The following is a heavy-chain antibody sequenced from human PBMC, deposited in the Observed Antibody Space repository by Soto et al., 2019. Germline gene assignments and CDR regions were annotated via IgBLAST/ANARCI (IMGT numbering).Heavy chain of an antibody. Sequence: GGSLRLSCVASGFTFSSYGMHWVRQAPGKGLEWVAVISYDGSNKYYADSVKGRFTISRDNSKNTLYLQMNSLRAEDTAVYYCAPPLSSSWTFDYWGQGTLVTVSS. J-gene: IGHJ4*02. CDR2: ISYDGSNK. V-gene: IGHV3-30*03. CDR1: GFTFSSYG. D-gene: IGHD6-6*01. CDR3: APPLSSSWTFDY.